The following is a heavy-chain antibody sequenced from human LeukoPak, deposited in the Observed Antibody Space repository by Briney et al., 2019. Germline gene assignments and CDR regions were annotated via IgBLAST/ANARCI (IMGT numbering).Heavy chain of an antibody. Sequence: SQTLSLTCTVSGGSISSGSYYWSWIRQPAGKGPEWIGRIYTSRSTNYNPSLKSRVTISVDTSKNQFSLKLSSVTAADTAVYYCARCNYDFWSGSLAWFDPWGQGTLVTVSS. CDR2: IYTSRST. D-gene: IGHD3-3*01. CDR3: ARCNYDFWSGSLAWFDP. V-gene: IGHV4-61*02. J-gene: IGHJ5*02. CDR1: GGSISSGSYY.